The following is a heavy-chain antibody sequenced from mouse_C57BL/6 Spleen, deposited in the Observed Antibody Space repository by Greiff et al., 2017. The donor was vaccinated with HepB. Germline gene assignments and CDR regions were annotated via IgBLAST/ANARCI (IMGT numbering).Heavy chain of an antibody. CDR3: ARGDYEGVMDY. CDR2: INPSSGYT. CDR1: GYTFTSYT. Sequence: VKLVESGAELARPGASVKMSCKASGYTFTSYTMHWVKQRPGQGLEWIGYINPSSGYTKYNQKFKDKATLTADKSSSTAYMQLSSLTSEDSAVYYCARGDYEGVMDYWGQGTSVTVSS. D-gene: IGHD2-4*01. J-gene: IGHJ4*01. V-gene: IGHV1-4*01.